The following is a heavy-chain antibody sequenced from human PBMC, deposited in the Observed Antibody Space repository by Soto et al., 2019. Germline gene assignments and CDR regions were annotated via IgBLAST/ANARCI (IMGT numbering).Heavy chain of an antibody. CDR1: GFTFSSFG. J-gene: IGHJ3*02. V-gene: IGHV3-30*18. Sequence: GGSLRLSCAASGFTFSSFGIHWVRQAPGKGLEWVALISYDGSSKYYADSVKGRFTISRDNSKYTLYLQMNSLRAEDTAVYYCAKDLESPLAGGGSYFTTDAVDIWGQGTVVTVSS. D-gene: IGHD3-22*01. CDR2: ISYDGSSK. CDR3: AKDLESPLAGGGSYFTTDAVDI.